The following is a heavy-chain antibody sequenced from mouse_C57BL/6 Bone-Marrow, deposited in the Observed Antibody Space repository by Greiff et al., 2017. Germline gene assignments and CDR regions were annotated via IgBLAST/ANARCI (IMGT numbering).Heavy chain of an antibody. V-gene: IGHV10-1*01. CDR1: GFSFNTYA. J-gene: IGHJ1*03. Sequence: EVKLVESGGGLVQPKGSLKLSCAASGFSFNTYAMNWVRQAPGKGLEWVARIRSKSNNYATYYADSVKDRFTISRDDSESMLYLQMNNLKTEDTAMYYCVGIYYYGSSPSFDVWGTGTTVTVSS. CDR3: VGIYYYGSSPSFDV. CDR2: IRSKSNNYAT. D-gene: IGHD1-1*01.